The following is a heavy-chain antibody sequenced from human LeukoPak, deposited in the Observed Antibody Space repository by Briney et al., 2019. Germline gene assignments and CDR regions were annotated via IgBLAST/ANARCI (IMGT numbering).Heavy chain of an antibody. CDR1: GGSFSNYY. J-gene: IGHJ3*02. V-gene: IGHV4-34*01. D-gene: IGHD3-10*01. Sequence: SETLSLTCAVYGGSFSNYYWGWIRQPPGKGLEWIGEINHSGSANYNPSLKSRITMSVDTSKNQFSLKLTSVTAADTAVYYCVRDSRERSYYTIDAFDIWGQGTMVTVSS. CDR3: VRDSRERSYYTIDAFDI. CDR2: INHSGSA.